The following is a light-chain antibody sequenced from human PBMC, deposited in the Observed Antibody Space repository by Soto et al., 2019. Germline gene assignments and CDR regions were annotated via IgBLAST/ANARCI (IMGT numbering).Light chain of an antibody. V-gene: IGKV1-39*01. J-gene: IGKJ1*01. CDR1: QSISSY. CDR3: QQSYNTVWT. Sequence: DIQMTQSPSSLSASVGARVTITCRASQSISSYLNWYQQKPGKAPKLLIYAASSLQSGVPSRFSGSGSGTYCTLTISSLQPEDFATYYCQQSYNTVWTFGQGTKVEIK. CDR2: AAS.